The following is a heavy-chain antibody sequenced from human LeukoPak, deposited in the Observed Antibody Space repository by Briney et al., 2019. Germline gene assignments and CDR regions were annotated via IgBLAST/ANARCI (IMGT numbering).Heavy chain of an antibody. Sequence: GRSLRLSCAASGFSFSSYAMRWVRQAPGKGLEWVSLISHDGSNKFYADSVKGRFTISRDNSKSALYLQMNSLRTEDTAIYYCAKDQKLEPFHYWGQGTLVTVSS. D-gene: IGHD1-14*01. CDR1: GFSFSSYA. J-gene: IGHJ4*02. CDR3: AKDQKLEPFHY. V-gene: IGHV3-30*18. CDR2: ISHDGSNK.